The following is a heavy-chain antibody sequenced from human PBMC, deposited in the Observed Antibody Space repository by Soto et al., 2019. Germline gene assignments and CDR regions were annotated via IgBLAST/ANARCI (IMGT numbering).Heavy chain of an antibody. CDR3: ASNVYYYGSGNYLADV. CDR2: INAANGNT. D-gene: IGHD3-10*01. CDR1: WNTN. J-gene: IGHJ6*02. Sequence: ASVKVSCKASWNTNMHWVRQAPGQRPEWMGWINAANGNTKYSQKFQGRVTVTRDTSASTAYMELSSLRSEDTAVYYCASNVYYYGSGNYLADVWGQGTTVTVSS. V-gene: IGHV1-3*01.